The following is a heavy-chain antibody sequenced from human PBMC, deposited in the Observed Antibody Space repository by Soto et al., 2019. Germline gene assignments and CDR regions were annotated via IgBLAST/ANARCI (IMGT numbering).Heavy chain of an antibody. CDR1: GFSFESYG. D-gene: IGHD5-18*01. Sequence: QVQLVESGGGVVQPGRSLRLSCAASGFSFESYGMHWVRQAPGKGLEWVAAIWFDGSDRKYVDYVKGRFTISRDNSKNTVFLQTTSLSAEDTAVYYCVRGNGYTYGPFDNWGQGTLVTVSS. V-gene: IGHV3-33*01. CDR3: VRGNGYTYGPFDN. J-gene: IGHJ4*02. CDR2: IWFDGSDR.